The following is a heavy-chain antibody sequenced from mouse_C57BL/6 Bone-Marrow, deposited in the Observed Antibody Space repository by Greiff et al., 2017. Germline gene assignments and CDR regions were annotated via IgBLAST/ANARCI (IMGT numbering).Heavy chain of an antibody. CDR2: IYPRSGNI. D-gene: IGHD1-1*01. Sequence: QVQLQQSGAELARPGASVKLSCKASGYTFTSYGISWVKQRTGQGLEWIGEIYPRSGNIYYNEKFKGKATLTADKSSSTEYMGLRSLTSADSAVYFCPRDTTVVPYFDYWGQGTTLTVSS. J-gene: IGHJ2*01. V-gene: IGHV1-81*01. CDR1: GYTFTSYG. CDR3: PRDTTVVPYFDY.